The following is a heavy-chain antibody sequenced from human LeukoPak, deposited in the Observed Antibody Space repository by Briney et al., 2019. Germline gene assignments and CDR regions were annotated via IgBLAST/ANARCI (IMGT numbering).Heavy chain of an antibody. CDR3: AKDRIAAAGTDYFDY. J-gene: IGHJ4*02. CDR2: ISGSGGST. Sequence: GGSLRLSCAAPGFTFSSYAMSWVRQAPGKGLEWVSAISGSGGSTYYADSVKGRFTISRDNSKNTQYLQMNSLRAEDTAVYYCAKDRIAAAGTDYFDYWGQGTLVTVSS. D-gene: IGHD6-13*01. V-gene: IGHV3-23*01. CDR1: GFTFSSYA.